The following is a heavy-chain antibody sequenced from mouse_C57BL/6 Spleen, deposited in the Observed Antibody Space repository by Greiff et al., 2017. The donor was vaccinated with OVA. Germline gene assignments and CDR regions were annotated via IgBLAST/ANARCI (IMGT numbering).Heavy chain of an antibody. D-gene: IGHD1-1*01. Sequence: VQLMESGPELVKPGASVKISCKASGYTFTDYYIHWVKQRPGQGLEWIGWIFPGSGSTYYNEKFKGKATLTVDKSSSTAYMLLSSLTSEDSAVYFCARNYYGSSYSYWYFDVWGTGTTVTVSS. V-gene: IGHV1-75*01. CDR2: IFPGSGST. CDR1: GYTFTDYY. J-gene: IGHJ1*03. CDR3: ARNYYGSSYSYWYFDV.